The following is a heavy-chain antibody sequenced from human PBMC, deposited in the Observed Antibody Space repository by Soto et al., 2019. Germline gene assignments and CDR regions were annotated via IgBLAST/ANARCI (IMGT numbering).Heavy chain of an antibody. D-gene: IGHD6-19*01. V-gene: IGHV4-39*01. CDR1: GGSISSSSYY. CDR2: IYYSGST. CDR3: ARRSSYLSPKFDY. J-gene: IGHJ4*02. Sequence: SETLSLTCTVSGGSISSSSYYWGWIRQPPGKGLEWIGSIYYSGSTYYNPSLKSRVTISVDTSKNQFSLKLSSVTAADTAVYYCARRSSYLSPKFDYWGQGTLVTVSS.